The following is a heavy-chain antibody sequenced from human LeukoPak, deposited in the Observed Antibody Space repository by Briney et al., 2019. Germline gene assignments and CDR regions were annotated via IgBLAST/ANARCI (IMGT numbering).Heavy chain of an antibody. CDR3: AKRITFGGVIVPDFDY. CDR1: GFTFSSYA. J-gene: IGHJ4*02. D-gene: IGHD3-16*02. V-gene: IGHV3-23*01. Sequence: PGGSLRLSCAASGFTFSSYAMSWVRQAPGKGLEWVSGISGSGGSTYYADSVKGRFTISRDNSKNTLDLQMNSLRAEDTAVYYCAKRITFGGVIVPDFDYWGQGTLVTVSS. CDR2: ISGSGGST.